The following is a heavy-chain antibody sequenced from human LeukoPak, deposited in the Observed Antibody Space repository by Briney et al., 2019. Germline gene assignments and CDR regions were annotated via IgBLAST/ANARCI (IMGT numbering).Heavy chain of an antibody. J-gene: IGHJ6*03. CDR3: ARDSRSSNYPYYYYYYMDV. CDR2: IYTSGST. D-gene: IGHD4-11*01. V-gene: IGHV4-4*07. Sequence: SETLSLTCTVSGGSISSYYWSWIRQPAGEGLEWIGRIYTSGSTNYNPSLKSRVTMSVDTSKNQFSLKLSSVTAADTAVYYCARDSRSSNYPYYYYYYMDVWGKGTTVTVSS. CDR1: GGSISSYY.